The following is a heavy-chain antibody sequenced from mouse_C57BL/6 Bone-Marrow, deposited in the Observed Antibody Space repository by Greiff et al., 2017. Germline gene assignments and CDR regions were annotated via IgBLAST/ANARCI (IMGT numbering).Heavy chain of an antibody. J-gene: IGHJ4*01. D-gene: IGHD2-5*01. CDR2: ISSGGDYI. V-gene: IGHV5-9-1*02. Sequence: EVHLVESGEGLVKPGGSLKLSCAASGFTFSSYAMSWVRQTPEQRLEWVAYISSGGDYIYYADTVKGRFTISRDNARNTLYLQMSSLKSEDTAMYYCTRDSYSNPMDYWGQGTSVTVSS. CDR1: GFTFSSYA. CDR3: TRDSYSNPMDY.